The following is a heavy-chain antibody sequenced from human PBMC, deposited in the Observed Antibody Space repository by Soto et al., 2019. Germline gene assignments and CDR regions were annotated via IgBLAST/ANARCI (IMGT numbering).Heavy chain of an antibody. D-gene: IGHD3-10*01. V-gene: IGHV4-39*01. CDR2: FYDGNT. CDR1: GGSITRRSSY. Sequence: SETLSLTCIVSGGSITRRSSYWAWIRQPPGKGLEWVGTFYDGNTYHNPSLRSRITISVDTSKNQFSLMMNSVAAADTAFYYCATTRGLAVGGSFDYWGEGMLGTVSS. J-gene: IGHJ4*02. CDR3: ATTRGLAVGGSFDY.